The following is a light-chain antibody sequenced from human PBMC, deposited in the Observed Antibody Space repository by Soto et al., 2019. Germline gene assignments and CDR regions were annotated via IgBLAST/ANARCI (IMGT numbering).Light chain of an antibody. CDR2: EVS. CDR3: ISYAGSNNFVV. CDR1: SSDVGGYNY. Sequence: QSVLTQPPSASGSPGQSVTISCTGTSSDVGGYNYVSWYQQQSGKAPKLMIYEVSKRPSGVPDRFSGSKSGNTASLTVSGLQAEAEADYYCISYAGSNNFVVFGGGTKVTVL. V-gene: IGLV2-8*01. J-gene: IGLJ2*01.